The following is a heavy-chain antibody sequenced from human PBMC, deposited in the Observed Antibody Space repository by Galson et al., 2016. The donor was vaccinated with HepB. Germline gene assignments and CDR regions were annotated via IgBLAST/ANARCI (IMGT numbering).Heavy chain of an antibody. D-gene: IGHD2-2*01. CDR1: GFNFDGYS. V-gene: IGHV3-43*01. J-gene: IGHJ4*02. Sequence: SLRLSCAASGFNFDGYSMHWVRQAPGKGLEWVSLINKYGDTTYYADSVKGRFTISRDNSENSLYLQMNSLRDEDTAIYYCAKLIWDCSSTTCKQFDYWGQGALVTVSS. CDR3: AKLIWDCSSTTCKQFDY. CDR2: INKYGDTT.